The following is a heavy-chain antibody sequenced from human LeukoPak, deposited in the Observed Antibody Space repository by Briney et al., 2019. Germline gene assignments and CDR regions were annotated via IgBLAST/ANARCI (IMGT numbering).Heavy chain of an antibody. CDR3: TRNWGSDNWFDP. CDR1: GFTVSSNY. Sequence: GGSLRLSCAASGFTVSSNYMTWVRQAPGKGLEWVSVIYSGDSTYYADSVKGRFTISRDNSKNTLYLQMNSLRAEDTAVYYCTRNWGSDNWFDPWGQGTLVTVSS. CDR2: IYSGDST. J-gene: IGHJ5*02. D-gene: IGHD7-27*01. V-gene: IGHV3-53*01.